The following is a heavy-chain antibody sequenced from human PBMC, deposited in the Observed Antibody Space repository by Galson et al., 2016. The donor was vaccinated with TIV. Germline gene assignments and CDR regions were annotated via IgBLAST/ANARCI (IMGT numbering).Heavy chain of an antibody. CDR3: AKEQSCGGDCYLFDF. J-gene: IGHJ4*02. D-gene: IGHD2-21*02. Sequence: SLRLSCAASGFTFDDYGMHWVRQPPGKGLEWVSGITWNSVGIDYADSVKGRFTISRDNAKNSLYLQMNSLRPDDTALYYCAKEQSCGGDCYLFDFWVQGALVTVSS. CDR2: ITWNSVGI. V-gene: IGHV3-9*01. CDR1: GFTFDDYG.